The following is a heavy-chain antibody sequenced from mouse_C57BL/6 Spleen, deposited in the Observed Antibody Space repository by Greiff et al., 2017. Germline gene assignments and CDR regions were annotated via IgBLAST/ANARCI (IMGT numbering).Heavy chain of an antibody. D-gene: IGHD1-1*01. J-gene: IGHJ2*01. Sequence: EVQLQQSGPELVKPGASVKISCKASGYTFTDYYMNWVKQSHGKSLEWIGDINPNNGGTSYNQKFKGKATLTVDKSSSTAYMELRSLTSEDSAVYYCASGYYGRGRFGYWGQGTTLTVSS. V-gene: IGHV1-26*01. CDR3: ASGYYGRGRFGY. CDR1: GYTFTDYY. CDR2: INPNNGGT.